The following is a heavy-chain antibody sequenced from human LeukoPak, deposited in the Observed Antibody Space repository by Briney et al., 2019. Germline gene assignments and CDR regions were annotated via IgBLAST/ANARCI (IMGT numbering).Heavy chain of an antibody. J-gene: IGHJ3*02. D-gene: IGHD5-18*01. V-gene: IGHV3-23*01. CDR2: ISGSGGST. Sequence: GGSLRLSCAASGFTFSSYAMSWVRQAPGRGLEWVSAISGSGGSTYYADSVKGRFTISRDNSKNTLYLQMNSLRAEDTAVYYCAKDLAAMVYYDAFDIWGQGTMVTVSS. CDR1: GFTFSSYA. CDR3: AKDLAAMVYYDAFDI.